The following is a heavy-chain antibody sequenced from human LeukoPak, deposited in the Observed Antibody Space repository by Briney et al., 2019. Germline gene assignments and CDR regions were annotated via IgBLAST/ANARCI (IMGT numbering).Heavy chain of an antibody. D-gene: IGHD1-26*01. J-gene: IGHJ4*02. CDR1: GGSISGYY. CDR3: ARGVGASEYYFDY. CDR2: IYYSGST. Sequence: SETLSLTCTVSGGSISGYYWSWIRQPPGKGLEWIGYIYYSGSTNYNPSLKSRVTISVDTSKNQFSLTLSSVTAADTAVYYCARGVGASEYYFDYWGQGTLVTVSS. V-gene: IGHV4-59*01.